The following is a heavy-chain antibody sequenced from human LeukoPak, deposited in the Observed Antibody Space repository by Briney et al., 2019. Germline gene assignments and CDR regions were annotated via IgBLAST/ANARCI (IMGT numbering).Heavy chain of an antibody. J-gene: IGHJ6*03. CDR2: IGTASDT. CDR3: ARGPPRGKYYYMDV. CDR1: GFTFSSFD. Sequence: QPGGSLRLSCAASGFTFSSFDMHWVRHPTGQGLEWVSTIGTASDTYYPGSVGGRFTLSRDNAKNSLYLQMNSLTAGDTAVYYCARGPPRGKYYYMDVWGKGTTVTVSS. V-gene: IGHV3-13*01. D-gene: IGHD1-1*01.